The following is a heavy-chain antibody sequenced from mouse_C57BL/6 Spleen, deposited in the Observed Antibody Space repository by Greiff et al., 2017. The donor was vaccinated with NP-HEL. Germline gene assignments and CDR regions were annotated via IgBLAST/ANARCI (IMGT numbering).Heavy chain of an antibody. J-gene: IGHJ4*01. D-gene: IGHD2-12*01. CDR3: ARKIVSYVYYAMDC. V-gene: IGHV1-81*01. Sequence: VQLQQSGAELARPGASVKLSCKASGYTFTSYGISWVKQRPGQGLEWIGEIYPGSGDTYYIEKFKGKATLTADKSSSTAYMELRSLTSSESSVVFFARKIVSYVYYAMDCWGQGTSVTVSS. CDR2: IYPGSGDT. CDR1: GYTFTSYG.